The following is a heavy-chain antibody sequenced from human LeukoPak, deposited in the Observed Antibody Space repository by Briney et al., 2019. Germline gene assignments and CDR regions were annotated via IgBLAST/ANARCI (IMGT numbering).Heavy chain of an antibody. D-gene: IGHD2-15*01. V-gene: IGHV1-69*05. Sequence: GASVKVSCKASGYTFTSYDISWVRQAPGQGLEWMGGIIPIFGTANYAQKFQGRVTITTDESSSTAYMELSSLRSEDTAVYYCARSGCSGGSCDVGAFDYWGQGTLVTVSS. CDR3: ARSGCSGGSCDVGAFDY. J-gene: IGHJ4*02. CDR1: GYTFTSYD. CDR2: IIPIFGTA.